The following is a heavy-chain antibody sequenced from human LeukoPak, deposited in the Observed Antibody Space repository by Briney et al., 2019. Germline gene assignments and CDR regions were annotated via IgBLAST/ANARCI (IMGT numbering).Heavy chain of an antibody. CDR2: IYHSGST. CDR3: ARIHSSSWTNQFRDY. J-gene: IGHJ4*02. D-gene: IGHD6-13*01. V-gene: IGHV4-38-2*01. CDR1: GSSISSGYY. Sequence: SETLSLTCALDGSSISSGYYWGWIRQPPGKGLEWIGSIYHSGSTYYNPSLKSRVTISVDTSKNQFSLKLSSVTAADTAVYYCARIHSSSWTNQFRDYWGQGTLVTVSS.